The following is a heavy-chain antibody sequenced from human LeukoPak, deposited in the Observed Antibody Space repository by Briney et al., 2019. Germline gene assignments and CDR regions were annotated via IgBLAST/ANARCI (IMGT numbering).Heavy chain of an antibody. CDR2: TYYRSKLYN. CDR1: GDSVSSNSAA. Sequence: SQTLSLTCALSGDSVSSNSAAWNWIRQSPSRGLEWLGRTYYRSKLYNDYAVSVKSRITINPDTSKNQFSLQLNSVTPEDTAVYYCARATMVRGVMGGDYYYYYYMDVWGKGTTVTVSS. CDR3: ARATMVRGVMGGDYYYYYYMDV. V-gene: IGHV6-1*01. D-gene: IGHD3-10*01. J-gene: IGHJ6*03.